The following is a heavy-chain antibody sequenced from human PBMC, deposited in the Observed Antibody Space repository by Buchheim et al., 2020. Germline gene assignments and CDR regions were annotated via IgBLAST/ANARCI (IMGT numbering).Heavy chain of an antibody. CDR2: MSYDGYSK. D-gene: IGHD1-26*01. CDR1: EFTFSNSI. CDR3: AREGGTSGTCGYFDI. V-gene: IGHV3-30-3*01. J-gene: IGHJ2*01. Sequence: LVESGGDVVQPGGSLRLSCSVSEFTFSNSIIHWVRQAPGKGLEWVTAMSYDGYSKYYADSVKGRFPFSRDSSKNALFVQMDSLRPEDTGVYYCAREGGTSGTCGYFDIWGRGTL.